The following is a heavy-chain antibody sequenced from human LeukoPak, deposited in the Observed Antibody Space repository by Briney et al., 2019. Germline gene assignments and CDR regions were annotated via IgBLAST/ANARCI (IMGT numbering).Heavy chain of an antibody. CDR3: ARAGELRYFDWLSY. Sequence: GGSLRLSCAASGFTFSSYWMHWVRQAPGKGLVWVSRINSDESSTSYADSVKGRFTISRDNAKNTLYLQMNSLRAEDTAVYYCARAGELRYFDWLSYWGQGTLVTVSS. CDR1: GFTFSSYW. V-gene: IGHV3-74*01. D-gene: IGHD3-9*01. J-gene: IGHJ4*02. CDR2: INSDESST.